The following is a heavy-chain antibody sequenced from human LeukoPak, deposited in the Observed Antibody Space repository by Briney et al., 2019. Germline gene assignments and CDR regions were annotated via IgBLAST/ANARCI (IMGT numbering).Heavy chain of an antibody. J-gene: IGHJ4*02. CDR1: GDSVSSNSAA. D-gene: IGHD3-10*01. Sequence: SQTLSLTCAISGDSVSSNSAAWNWIRQSPSRGLEWLGRTYYRSKWYNDYAVSVKSRITIKPDTSKNQFSLQLNSVPPDDTAVYYCARDLQSGIMVGGVIIMGYYFDYWGQGTLVTVSS. CDR3: ARDLQSGIMVGGVIIMGYYFDY. CDR2: TYYRSKWYN. V-gene: IGHV6-1*01.